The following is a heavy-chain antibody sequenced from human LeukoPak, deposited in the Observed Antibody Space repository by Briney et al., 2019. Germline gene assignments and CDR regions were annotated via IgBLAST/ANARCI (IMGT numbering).Heavy chain of an antibody. V-gene: IGHV4-39*01. D-gene: IGHD1-26*01. J-gene: IGHJ4*01. CDR2: VFQSGST. Sequence: SETLPLICTVSGGSITGSLNYWGWVRQSPGKGLEWIGSVFQSGSTYYNPSLKSRVTISVDTAKNQFSLSLNSVTAADTAVYFCARHGSIVVPNSMPFFDFWSLGTLVTVSS. CDR1: GGSITGSLNY. CDR3: ARHGSIVVPNSMPFFDF.